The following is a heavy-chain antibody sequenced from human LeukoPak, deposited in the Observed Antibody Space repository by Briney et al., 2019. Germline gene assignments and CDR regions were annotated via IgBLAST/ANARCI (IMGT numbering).Heavy chain of an antibody. J-gene: IGHJ3*02. CDR3: ARDRSLVRGLMGAFDI. D-gene: IGHD3-10*01. Sequence: PGGSLRLSCAASGFTFSSYGMHWVRQVPGKGLEWGAVTWYDGNNKYYADSVKGRFTISRDNSKNTLYLQMNSLRAEDTAVYYCARDRSLVRGLMGAFDIWGQGTMVIVSS. V-gene: IGHV3-33*01. CDR1: GFTFSSYG. CDR2: TWYDGNNK.